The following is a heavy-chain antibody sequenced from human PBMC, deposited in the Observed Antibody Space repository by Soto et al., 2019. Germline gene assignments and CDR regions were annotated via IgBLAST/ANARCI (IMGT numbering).Heavy chain of an antibody. CDR2: IGAYNGNS. CDR1: GYTFASYA. J-gene: IGHJ4*02. Sequence: QVQLVQSGAGVKKPGASVKVSCKASGYTFASYAISWMRQAPGQGLEWMGWIGAYNGNSNYAQKLQGRVTMTTGTSTSTAYMERRSLRSDDTAVYFRARAPPPPDYWGQGTLVTVSS. CDR3: ARAPPPPDY. V-gene: IGHV1-18*01.